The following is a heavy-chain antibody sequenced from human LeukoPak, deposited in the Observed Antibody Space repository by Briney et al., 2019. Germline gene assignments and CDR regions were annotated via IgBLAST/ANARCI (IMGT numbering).Heavy chain of an antibody. J-gene: IGHJ4*02. Sequence: GGSLRLSCAASGLTVSSNYMNWVRQAPGKGLEWVSVLYSGGDTYYTDSVKGRFTISRDNSKNTLYLQMNSLRVESTAVYYCARARGSGWLDFDCWGQGTLVTVSS. D-gene: IGHD6-19*01. CDR2: LYSGGDT. CDR3: ARARGSGWLDFDC. V-gene: IGHV3-53*01. CDR1: GLTVSSNY.